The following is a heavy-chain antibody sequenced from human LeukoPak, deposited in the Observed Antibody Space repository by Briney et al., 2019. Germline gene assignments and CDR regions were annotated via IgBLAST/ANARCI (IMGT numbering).Heavy chain of an antibody. D-gene: IGHD3-10*01. V-gene: IGHV4-34*01. Sequence: SETLSLTCAVYGGSFSGYYWSWIRQPPGKGLEWIGEINHSGSTNYNPSLKSRVTISVDTSKNQFSLKLSSVTAADTAVYYCARLYYYGSGNAFDIWGQGTMVTVSS. CDR3: ARLYYYGSGNAFDI. CDR2: INHSGST. J-gene: IGHJ3*02. CDR1: GGSFSGYY.